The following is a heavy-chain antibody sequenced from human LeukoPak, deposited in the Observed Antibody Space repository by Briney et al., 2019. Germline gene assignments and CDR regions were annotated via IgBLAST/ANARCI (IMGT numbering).Heavy chain of an antibody. V-gene: IGHV3-15*01. Sequence: GGSLRLSCAASGFTFSDAWMTWVRQAPGKGLEWVGRIKSKTDGGTTDYAAPVKGRFTISRDNAKNSLYLQMNSLRDEDTAVYYCARVSVAGTREYFDYWGQGTLVTVSS. J-gene: IGHJ4*02. CDR2: IKSKTDGGTT. CDR3: ARVSVAGTREYFDY. CDR1: GFTFSDAW. D-gene: IGHD6-13*01.